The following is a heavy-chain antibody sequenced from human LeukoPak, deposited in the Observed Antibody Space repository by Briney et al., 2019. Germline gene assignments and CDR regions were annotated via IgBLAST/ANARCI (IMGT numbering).Heavy chain of an antibody. CDR2: INPSGGST. V-gene: IGHV1-46*01. Sequence: ASVKVSCKASGYTFTSYYMHWVRQAPGQGLEWMGIINPSGGSTSYAQKFQGRVTMTRDMSTSTDYMELSSLRSEDTTVYYCARDNSVEDTAWWFDPWGQGTLVTVSS. D-gene: IGHD4-23*01. J-gene: IGHJ5*02. CDR1: GYTFTSYY. CDR3: ARDNSVEDTAWWFDP.